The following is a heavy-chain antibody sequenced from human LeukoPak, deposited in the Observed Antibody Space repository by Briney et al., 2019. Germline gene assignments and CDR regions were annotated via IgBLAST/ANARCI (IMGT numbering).Heavy chain of an antibody. CDR3: VRDSGYGLDAFDI. V-gene: IGHV6-1*01. CDR1: GDSVSSNSAA. D-gene: IGHD5-12*01. J-gene: IGHJ3*02. Sequence: SQTLSLTCAISGDSVSSNSAAWNWIRQSPSRGLEWLGRTYYRSKWYNDYPVFMKSRITINPDTSKNQFSLHLKSVTPEDTAVYYCVRDSGYGLDAFDIWGQGTKVTVSS. CDR2: TYYRSKWYN.